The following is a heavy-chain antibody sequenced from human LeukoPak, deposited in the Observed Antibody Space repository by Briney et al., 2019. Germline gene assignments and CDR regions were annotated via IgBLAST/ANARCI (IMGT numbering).Heavy chain of an antibody. D-gene: IGHD4-17*01. CDR1: GFTLSNHA. V-gene: IGHV3-23*01. CDR2: ISGSGAMT. CDR3: AAQITTTVTTDAFDI. J-gene: IGHJ3*02. Sequence: GGSLRLSCAASGFTLSNHAMIWVRQAPGKRLEWVSSISGSGAMTYYADSVKGRFTISRDNAMDTLYLQMNSLRAEDTAVYYCAAQITTTVTTDAFDIWGQGTMVTVSS.